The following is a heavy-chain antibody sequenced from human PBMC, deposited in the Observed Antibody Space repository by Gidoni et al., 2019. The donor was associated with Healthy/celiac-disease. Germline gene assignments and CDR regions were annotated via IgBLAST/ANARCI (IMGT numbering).Heavy chain of an antibody. D-gene: IGHD3-22*01. CDR2: ISAYNGNT. J-gene: IGHJ4*02. Sequence: QVQLVQSGAEVKKPGASVKVSCKASGYTFTSDGISWVRQAPGQGLEWMGWISAYNGNTNYAQKLQGRVTMTTDTSTSTAYMELRSLRSDDTAVYYCARNMSPYYYDSSGGYYFDYWGQGTLVTVSS. CDR3: ARNMSPYYYDSSGGYYFDY. V-gene: IGHV1-18*01. CDR1: GYTFTSDG.